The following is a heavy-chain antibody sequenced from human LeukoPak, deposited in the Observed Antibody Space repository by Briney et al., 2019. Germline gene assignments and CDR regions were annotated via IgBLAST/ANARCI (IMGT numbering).Heavy chain of an antibody. CDR1: GSTFSSYS. CDR3: ARDRTSYFDL. Sequence: GGSLRLSCAASGSTFSSYSMNWVRQAPGKGLEWVSSISSSSSYIYYGDSVKGRFTISRDNAKNSLYLQMNSLRAEDTAVYYCARDRTSYFDLWGRGTLVTVSS. D-gene: IGHD3-16*01. J-gene: IGHJ2*01. CDR2: ISSSSSYI. V-gene: IGHV3-21*01.